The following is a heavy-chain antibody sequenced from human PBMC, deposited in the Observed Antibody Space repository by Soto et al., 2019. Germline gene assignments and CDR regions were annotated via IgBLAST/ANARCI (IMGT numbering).Heavy chain of an antibody. J-gene: IGHJ4*02. Sequence: QVQLQESGPGLVKPSGTLSLTCTVSGGSISSDNWWGWVRQPPGKGLEYIGQIYPTGTTNYIPSLKLRVTMSVDRSQNQFSLRLTSVTAADTAVYYCARLMTAVTTTFDYWGQGTLVTVSS. CDR3: ARLMTAVTTTFDY. D-gene: IGHD4-17*01. CDR1: GGSISSDNW. CDR2: IYPTGTT. V-gene: IGHV4-4*02.